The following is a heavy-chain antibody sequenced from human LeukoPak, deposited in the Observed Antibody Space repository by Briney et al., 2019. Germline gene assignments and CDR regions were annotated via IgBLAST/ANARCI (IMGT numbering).Heavy chain of an antibody. CDR3: VRHRDHSYDVNGYYVY. Sequence: GESLKISCKGSGYSFTNYWIGWVRQMPGKGLEWMGIIYPGDSDTRYSPSFQGQVTISADKSISTAYLQWSSLRASDTAMYYCVRHRDHSYDVNGYYVYWGQGTLVTVSS. CDR2: IYPGDSDT. J-gene: IGHJ4*02. D-gene: IGHD3-22*01. V-gene: IGHV5-51*01. CDR1: GYSFTNYW.